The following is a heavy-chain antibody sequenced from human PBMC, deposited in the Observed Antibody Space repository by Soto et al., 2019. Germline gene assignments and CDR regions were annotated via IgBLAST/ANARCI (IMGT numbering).Heavy chain of an antibody. D-gene: IGHD3-10*01. CDR3: AQRTSMSGNYYFSY. CDR1: GFTFSSYW. Sequence: EVQLVESGGGLVQPGGSLRLSCAASGFTFSSYWMHWVRQAPGKGLVWVSRINSDGSSISYADSVKGRFTISRHNAKNTLYLQMSSPGTEDTAVYSCAQRTSMSGNYYFSYWGQGTLVTVSS. V-gene: IGHV3-74*01. CDR2: INSDGSSI. J-gene: IGHJ4*02.